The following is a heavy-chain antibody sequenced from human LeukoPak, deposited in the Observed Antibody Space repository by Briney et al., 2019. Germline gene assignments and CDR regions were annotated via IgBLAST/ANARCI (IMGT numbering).Heavy chain of an antibody. D-gene: IGHD6-6*01. CDR3: ARAPGASIAARALRGEHDPFEYYFDY. CDR1: GGSISSYY. V-gene: IGHV4-59*01. CDR2: IYYSGST. J-gene: IGHJ4*02. Sequence: NASETLSLTCTVSGGSISSYYWSWIRQPPGKRLEWLGYIYYSGSTNYNPSLKSRVTISVDTSKNQFSLKLSSVTAADTAVYYCARAPGASIAARALRGEHDPFEYYFDYWGQGTLITVSS.